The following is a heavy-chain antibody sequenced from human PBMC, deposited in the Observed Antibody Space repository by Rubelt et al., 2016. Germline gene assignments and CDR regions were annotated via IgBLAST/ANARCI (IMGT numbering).Heavy chain of an antibody. CDR2: IDAGNGNT. CDR3: VRARRCWDFDL. V-gene: IGHV1-3*01. Sequence: QVQLVQSGAEVKKPGASVKVSCKASGYTFTTYYMHWVRQAPGQGPEWLGWIDAGNGNTKYSQMFQGRVTISKDTKASTADVGLSRLGSEDTAVYYGVRARRCWDFDLWGRGALVTVSS. J-gene: IGHJ2*01. CDR1: GYTFTTYY.